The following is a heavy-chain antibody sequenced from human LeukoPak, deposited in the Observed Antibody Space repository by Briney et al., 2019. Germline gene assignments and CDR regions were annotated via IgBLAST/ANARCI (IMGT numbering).Heavy chain of an antibody. J-gene: IGHJ4*02. V-gene: IGHV4-39*01. CDR1: GGSISSSSYY. CDR3: ARLMLGYCSSTSCSADYPFDY. CDR2: IYYSGST. D-gene: IGHD2-2*01. Sequence: SETLSLTCTVSGGSISSSSYYWGWIRQPPGKGLEWIGSIYYSGSTYYNPSLKSRVTISVDTSKNQFSLQLSSVTAADTAMYYCARLMLGYCSSTSCSADYPFDYWGQGTLVTVSS.